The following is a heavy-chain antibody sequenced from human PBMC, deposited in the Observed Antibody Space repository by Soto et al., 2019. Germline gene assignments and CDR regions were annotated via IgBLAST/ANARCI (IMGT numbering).Heavy chain of an antibody. J-gene: IGHJ5*02. D-gene: IGHD2-15*01. CDR1: GYTFTSYA. CDR3: ARSDIVVVVAADNWFDP. V-gene: IGHV1-3*01. CDR2: INAGNGNT. Sequence: ASVKVSCKASGYTFTSYAMHWVRQAPGQRLEWMGWINAGNGNTKYSQKFQGRATITRDTSASTAYMELSSLRSEDTAVYYCARSDIVVVVAADNWFDPWGQGTLVTVSS.